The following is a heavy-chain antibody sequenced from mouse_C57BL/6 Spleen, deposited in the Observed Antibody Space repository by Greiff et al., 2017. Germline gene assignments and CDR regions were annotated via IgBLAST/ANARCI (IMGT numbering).Heavy chain of an antibody. CDR3: TRRVTAVVATGNYYAMDY. J-gene: IGHJ4*01. CDR2: ISPGNSDT. CDR1: GYTFTSYW. V-gene: IGHV1-5*01. Sequence: EVQLQQSGTVLARPGASVKMSCKTSGYTFTSYWMHWVKQRPGQGLEWIGAISPGNSDTSSNQKFKGKAKLTAVTSASTAYMELSSLTNEDSAVYDGTRRVTAVVATGNYYAMDYWGQGTTVTVSS. D-gene: IGHD1-1*01.